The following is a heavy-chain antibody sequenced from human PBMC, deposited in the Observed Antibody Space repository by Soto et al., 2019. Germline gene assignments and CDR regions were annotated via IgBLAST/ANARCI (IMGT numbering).Heavy chain of an antibody. CDR2: IKSKSDGGTT. CDR1: GFTFSNAW. J-gene: IGHJ6*02. V-gene: IGHV3-15*07. D-gene: IGHD1-26*01. Sequence: EVQLVESGGGLVKPGGSLRLSCAASGFTFSNAWMNWVRQAPGKGLEWVGRIKSKSDGGTTDYAAPVKGRFTISRDDSKDTLYLQVNGLKIEDTGLYFCSTNKRSSWSLDLWGQGTTVTVSS. CDR3: STNKRSSWSLDL.